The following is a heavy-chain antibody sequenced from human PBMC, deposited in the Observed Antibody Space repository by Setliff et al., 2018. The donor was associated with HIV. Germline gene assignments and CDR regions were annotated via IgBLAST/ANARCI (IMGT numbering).Heavy chain of an antibody. Sequence: PGGSLRLSCAASGFTFSSYSMNWVRQAPGKGLEWVSFISPSGTYIHYADSLKGRFTISRDNAKNSLYLQMNSLRAEDTAVYYCARGFVLRFLEWSMPDAFDIWGQGTMVTVSS. J-gene: IGHJ3*02. CDR1: GFTFSSYS. V-gene: IGHV3-21*01. CDR3: ARGFVLRFLEWSMPDAFDI. D-gene: IGHD3-3*01. CDR2: ISPSGTYI.